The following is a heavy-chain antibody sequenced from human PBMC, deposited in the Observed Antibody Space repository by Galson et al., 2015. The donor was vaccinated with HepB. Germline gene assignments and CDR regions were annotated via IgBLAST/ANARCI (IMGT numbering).Heavy chain of an antibody. J-gene: IGHJ5*01. D-gene: IGHD1-26*01. CDR1: GFTFKSCG. Sequence: SLRLSCAVSGFTFKSCGMHWVRQAPGKGLEWVAVIWYDGGNKYYSNSVKGRFTISRDNSKNTLYLQMSSLSAEDTAVYYCARDSPEVGFDFWGQGTLVTVSS. CDR3: ARDSPEVGFDF. V-gene: IGHV3-33*01. CDR2: IWYDGGNK.